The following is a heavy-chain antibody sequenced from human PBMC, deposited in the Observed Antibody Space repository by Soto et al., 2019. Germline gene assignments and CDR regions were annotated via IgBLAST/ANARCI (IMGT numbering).Heavy chain of an antibody. CDR2: ISYDGSNK. CDR3: ARNYDSSGYYRYYYYYGMDV. V-gene: IGHV3-30-3*01. D-gene: IGHD3-22*01. Sequence: PGGSLRLSCAASGFTFSSYAMHWVRQAPGKGLEWVAVISYDGSNKYYADSVKGRFTISRDNSKNTLYLQMNSLRAEDTAVYYCARNYDSSGYYRYYYYYGMDVWGQGTTVTLSS. CDR1: GFTFSSYA. J-gene: IGHJ6*02.